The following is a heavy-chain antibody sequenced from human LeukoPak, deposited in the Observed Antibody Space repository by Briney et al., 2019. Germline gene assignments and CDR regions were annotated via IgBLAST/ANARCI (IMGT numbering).Heavy chain of an antibody. CDR1: GGSISSGDYY. V-gene: IGHV4-30-4*08. CDR3: AREGSTICGVNWFDP. Sequence: SETLSLTCIVSGGSISSGDYYWNWLRQPPGKDLEWIGYISYSGSTHYNPSLKSRVTMSIDTSKKQFSLRLTYVTAADTAIYYCAREGSTICGVNWFDPWGQGTLVTVSS. J-gene: IGHJ5*01. D-gene: IGHD3-3*01. CDR2: ISYSGST.